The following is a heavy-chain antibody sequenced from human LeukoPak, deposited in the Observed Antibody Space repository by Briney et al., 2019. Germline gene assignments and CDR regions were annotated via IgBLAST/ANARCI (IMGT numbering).Heavy chain of an antibody. CDR1: GGSISSYY. J-gene: IGHJ4*02. Sequence: SETLSLTCTVSGGSISSYYWSWIRQPAGKGLEWIGRIYTSGSTNYNPSLKSRVTMSVDTSKNQFPLKLSSVSAADTAVYYCASRFRDSGWYSYWGQGTLVTVFS. D-gene: IGHD6-19*01. CDR3: ASRFRDSGWYSY. CDR2: IYTSGST. V-gene: IGHV4-4*07.